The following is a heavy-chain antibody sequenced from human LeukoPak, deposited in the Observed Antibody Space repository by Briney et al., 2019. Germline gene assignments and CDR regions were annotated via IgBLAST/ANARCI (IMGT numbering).Heavy chain of an antibody. CDR3: ARLRPLGYWCSSSCYNWFDP. D-gene: IGHD2-2*01. V-gene: IGHV4-34*01. Sequence: SQTLSLTCTVSGDSINNNYWSWIRQPPGKGLEWIGEINHSGSTNYNPPLKSRVTISVDTSKNQFSLKLSSVTAADTAVYYCARLRPLGYWCSSSCYNWFDPWGQGTLVTVSS. CDR2: INHSGST. J-gene: IGHJ5*02. CDR1: GDSINNNY.